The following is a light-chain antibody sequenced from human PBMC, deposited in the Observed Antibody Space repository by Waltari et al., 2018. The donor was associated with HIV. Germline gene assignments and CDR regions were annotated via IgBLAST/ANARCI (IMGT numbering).Light chain of an antibody. Sequence: DIQMTQSPSSLSASVGDRVTITCRAGQSISTYLNWFQQKPGKAPNLLISAASGLQSGVPSRFSGSGSGTDFTLTMSGLQPEDFATYYCQQTYSAPLTFGGGTKVEI. CDR1: QSISTY. CDR3: QQTYSAPLT. V-gene: IGKV1-39*01. J-gene: IGKJ4*01. CDR2: AAS.